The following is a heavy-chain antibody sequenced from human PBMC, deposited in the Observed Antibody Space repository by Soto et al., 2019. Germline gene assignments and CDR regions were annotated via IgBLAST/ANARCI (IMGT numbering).Heavy chain of an antibody. D-gene: IGHD1-1*01. Sequence: QVQLVQSGAEVKKPGASVKVSCKASGYTFTSYDINWVRQATGQGLGGMGWMNPNSGNTGYAKKFQGRVTMTRNTSISTAYMELSSLRSEDTAVYYCARMNWNYYYYYGMDVWGQGTTVTVSS. CDR2: MNPNSGNT. J-gene: IGHJ6*02. V-gene: IGHV1-8*01. CDR1: GYTFTSYD. CDR3: ARMNWNYYYYYGMDV.